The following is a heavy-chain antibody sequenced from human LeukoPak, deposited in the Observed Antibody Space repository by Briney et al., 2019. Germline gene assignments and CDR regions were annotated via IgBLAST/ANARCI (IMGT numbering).Heavy chain of an antibody. CDR2: INHSGST. CDR1: GGSFSGYY. Sequence: SETLSPTCAVYGGSFSGYYWSWIRQPPGKGLEWIGEINHSGSTNYNPSLKSRVTISVDTSKDQFSLKLSSVTAADTAVYYCARGGSLWWLRLFDYWGQGTLVTVSS. D-gene: IGHD5-12*01. V-gene: IGHV4-34*01. CDR3: ARGGSLWWLRLFDY. J-gene: IGHJ4*02.